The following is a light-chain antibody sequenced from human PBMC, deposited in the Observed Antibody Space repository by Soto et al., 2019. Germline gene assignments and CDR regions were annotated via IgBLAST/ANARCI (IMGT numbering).Light chain of an antibody. CDR1: SSDVGGYDY. J-gene: IGLJ3*02. V-gene: IGLV2-14*01. CDR2: EVS. CDR3: SSYSRYSVLV. Sequence: QSALTQPASVSGSPGQSITISCTGTSSDVGGYDYVSWYQLHPGKAPKLMVFEVSNRPSGVSYRFSGSKSGNTASLTISGLQAEDEADYFCSSYSRYSVLVFGGGTKVTVL.